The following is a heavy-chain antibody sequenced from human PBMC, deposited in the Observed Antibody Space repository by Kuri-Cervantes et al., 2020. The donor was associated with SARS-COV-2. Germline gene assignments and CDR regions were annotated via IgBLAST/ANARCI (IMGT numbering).Heavy chain of an antibody. J-gene: IGHJ4*02. D-gene: IGHD3-10*01. CDR1: GYTFTSYD. CDR3: ARDQESYGSGTFQSLY. V-gene: IGHV1-8*01. CDR2: MNPNSGNT. Sequence: ASVKVSCKASGYTFTSYDINWVRQATGQGLEWMGWMNPNSGNTGYAQKFQGRVTMTRNTSISTAYMELRSLRSDDTAVYYCARDQESYGSGTFQSLYWGQGPLVTVTS.